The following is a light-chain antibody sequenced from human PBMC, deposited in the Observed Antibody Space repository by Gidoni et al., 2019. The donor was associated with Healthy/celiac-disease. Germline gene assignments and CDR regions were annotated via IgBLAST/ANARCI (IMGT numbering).Light chain of an antibody. CDR2: SNN. Sequence: QSVLTPPPSASGTPGQRVTISCSGSSSNIGSNTVNWYQQLPGTAPKLLIYSNNQRPSGVPDRFSGSKSGTSASLASSGLQSEDEADYYCAAGDDSLNGPVFGGGTKLTVL. J-gene: IGLJ2*01. CDR1: SSNIGSNT. CDR3: AAGDDSLNGPV. V-gene: IGLV1-44*01.